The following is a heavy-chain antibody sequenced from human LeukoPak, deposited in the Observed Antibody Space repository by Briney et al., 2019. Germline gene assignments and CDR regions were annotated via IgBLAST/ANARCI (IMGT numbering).Heavy chain of an antibody. CDR2: IYTSGST. V-gene: IGHV4-61*02. CDR3: ARGVRNSSGWYWLVTDAFDI. D-gene: IGHD6-19*01. Sequence: SQTLSLTCTVSGGSISSGSYYWSWIRQPAGKGLEWIGRIYTSGSTNYNPSLKSRVTISVDTSKNQFSLKLSSVTAADTAVYYCARGVRNSSGWYWLVTDAFDIWGQGTMVTVSS. J-gene: IGHJ3*02. CDR1: GGSISSGSYY.